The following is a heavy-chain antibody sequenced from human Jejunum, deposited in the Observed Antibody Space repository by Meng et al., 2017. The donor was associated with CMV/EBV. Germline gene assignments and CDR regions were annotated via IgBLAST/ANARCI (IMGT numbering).Heavy chain of an antibody. Sequence: PGFNFSCYRLACVRQTPGVGVEWVSYIHWGSDIMYYSASMKGRFTISSNNANNPLYHQMNSRRGEHAAVYYCTLDPNQLVLEYFQHWGQGTPVTVSS. V-gene: IGHV3-48*04. CDR1: GFNFSCYR. D-gene: IGHD1-14*01. CDR2: IHWGSDIM. CDR3: TLDPNQLVLEYFQH. J-gene: IGHJ1*01.